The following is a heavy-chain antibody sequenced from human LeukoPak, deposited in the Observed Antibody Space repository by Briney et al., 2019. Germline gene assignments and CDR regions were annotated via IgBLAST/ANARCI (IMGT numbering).Heavy chain of an antibody. D-gene: IGHD5-18*01. V-gene: IGHV4-39*07. CDR1: GGSISSSSYY. CDR3: ARVGIQLWYPDY. CDR2: IYYSGST. J-gene: IGHJ4*02. Sequence: SETLSLTCTVSGGSISSSSYYWGWIRQPPGKGLEWIGSIYYSGSTYYNPSLKSRVTISVDTSKNQFSLKLSSVTAADTAVYYCARVGIQLWYPDYWGQGTLVTVSS.